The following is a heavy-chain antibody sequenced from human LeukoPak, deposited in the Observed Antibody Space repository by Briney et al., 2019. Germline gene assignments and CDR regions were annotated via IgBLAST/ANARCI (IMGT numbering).Heavy chain of an antibody. CDR3: AGGYYDSSGYLPGKA. Sequence: PSETLSLTCTVSGGSLSSSSYYWGWIRQPPGTGLEWLGSIYYSGSTYYNPSLKSRVTISIDTSKNQFSLKLSSVTAADTAVYYCAGGYYDSSGYLPGKAWGQGTLVTVSS. CDR2: IYYSGST. CDR1: GGSLSSSSYY. V-gene: IGHV4-39*07. J-gene: IGHJ5*02. D-gene: IGHD3-22*01.